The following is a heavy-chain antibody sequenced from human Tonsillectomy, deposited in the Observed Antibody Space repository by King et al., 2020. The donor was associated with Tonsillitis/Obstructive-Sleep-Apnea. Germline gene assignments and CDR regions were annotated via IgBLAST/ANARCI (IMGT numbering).Heavy chain of an antibody. CDR3: ARDSDYAFDI. CDR1: GFTFSSFS. Sequence: VQLVESGGGLVKPGGSLRLSCAASGFTFSSFSMNWVRQAPGKGLEWVSSISSTGSYIYYADSVKGRFTITRDNAKNSMFLQMDSLRPDDTAMYYCARDSDYAFDIWGQGTMVTVSS. J-gene: IGHJ3*02. V-gene: IGHV3-21*01. CDR2: ISSTGSYI.